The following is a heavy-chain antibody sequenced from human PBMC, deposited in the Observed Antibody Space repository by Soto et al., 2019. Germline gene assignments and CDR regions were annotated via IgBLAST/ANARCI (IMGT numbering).Heavy chain of an antibody. Sequence: VQLLESGGGLVQPGGSLRLSCAASGFTLTTYAMTWVRQPPGKGLEWVSSMNGAGTSTSYADSVKGRFATARDNSKNTLYLEMNSLRAENTAVYYCAGGGADHYQYGMDVWGQGTTVIVSS. V-gene: IGHV3-23*01. CDR2: MNGAGTST. CDR1: GFTLTTYA. J-gene: IGHJ6*02. CDR3: AGGGADHYQYGMDV. D-gene: IGHD3-16*01.